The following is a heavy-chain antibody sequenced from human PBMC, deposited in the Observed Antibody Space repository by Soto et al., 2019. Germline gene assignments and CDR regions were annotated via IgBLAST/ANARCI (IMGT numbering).Heavy chain of an antibody. CDR1: GGTFSNYA. CDR2: IVPIFGTT. V-gene: IGHV1-69*12. J-gene: IGHJ6*02. D-gene: IGHD6-19*01. Sequence: QVQLVQSGAEVKKPGASVKVSCKVSGGTFSNYAIDWVRLAPGHGLECMGGIVPIFGTTYYTQKFQGRATIIADDSTTTAYLEMSSLRSEDTAIYYCGRVEAVAGLYNYHGLDVWGQGTAVTVSS. CDR3: GRVEAVAGLYNYHGLDV.